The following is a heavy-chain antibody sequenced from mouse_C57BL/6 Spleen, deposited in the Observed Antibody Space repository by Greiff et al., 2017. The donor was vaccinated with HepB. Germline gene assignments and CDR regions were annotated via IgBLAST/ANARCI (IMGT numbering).Heavy chain of an antibody. CDR2: IYPGDGDT. CDR3: ARHTTVVPYYFDY. D-gene: IGHD1-1*01. J-gene: IGHJ2*01. CDR1: GDAFSRGG. Sequence: VQRVEAGPERGKPGAAVKISGKEEGDAFSRGGRKGGKQRNRKCHEWIGRIYPGDGDTNYNGKFKGKATLTADKSSSTAYMQLSSLTSEDSAVYFCARHTTVVPYYFDYWGQGTTLTVSS. V-gene: IGHV1-82*01.